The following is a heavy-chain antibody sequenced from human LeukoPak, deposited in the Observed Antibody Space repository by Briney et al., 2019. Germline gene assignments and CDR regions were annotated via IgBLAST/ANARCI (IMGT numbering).Heavy chain of an antibody. D-gene: IGHD1-26*01. V-gene: IGHV3-7*01. CDR1: GFTFSSYW. CDR2: IKQDGSEK. Sequence: GGSLRLSCAASGFTFSSYWMSWVRQAPGKGLEWVANIKQDGSEKYYVDSVKGRFTISRDNFKNTLYVQMNSLRAEDTAVYYCVKDESGSHEPGYFQHWGQGTLVTVSS. J-gene: IGHJ1*01. CDR3: VKDESGSHEPGYFQH.